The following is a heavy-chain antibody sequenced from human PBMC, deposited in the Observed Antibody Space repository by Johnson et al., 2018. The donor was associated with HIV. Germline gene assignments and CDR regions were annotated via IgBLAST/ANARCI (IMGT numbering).Heavy chain of an antibody. CDR1: GFTFSSYD. V-gene: IGHV3-13*01. J-gene: IGHJ3*02. CDR3: AKGGDGYSGFGSAFDI. D-gene: IGHD5-12*01. CDR2: IGTAGDT. Sequence: VQLVESGGGLVQPGGSLRLSCAASGFTFSSYDMHWVRQATGKGLEWVSAIGTAGDTYYPGSVKGRFTISRENAKNYLYLQMNSLRAEDTALYYCAKGGDGYSGFGSAFDIWGQGTMVTVSS.